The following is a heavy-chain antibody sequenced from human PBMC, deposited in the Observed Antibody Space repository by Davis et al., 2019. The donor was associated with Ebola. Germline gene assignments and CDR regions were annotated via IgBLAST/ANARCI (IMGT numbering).Heavy chain of an antibody. CDR2: ISAYNGNT. D-gene: IGHD3-9*01. V-gene: IGHV1-18*01. Sequence: ASVKVSCKASGYTFTSYGISWVRQAPGQGLEWMGWISAYNGNTNYAQKFQGRVTMTRDTSISTAYMELSRLRSDDTAVYYCARSTRYDILTGYPFDYWGQGTLVTVSS. J-gene: IGHJ4*02. CDR3: ARSTRYDILTGYPFDY. CDR1: GYTFTSYG.